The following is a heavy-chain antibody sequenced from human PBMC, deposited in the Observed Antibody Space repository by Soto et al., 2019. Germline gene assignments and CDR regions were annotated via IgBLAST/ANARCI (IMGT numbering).Heavy chain of an antibody. J-gene: IGHJ6*02. Sequence: EVQLVESGGGLVQPGGSLRLSCAASGFTFSSYWMSLVRQAPGKGLELVANIKQDGSEKYYVDCVKGRFTISRDNSKDAVYVQKNSLRAEDTAVYYCAREVMTAASAYYYYYGMDVWGQGTTVTVSS. CDR2: IKQDGSEK. CDR1: GFTFSSYW. CDR3: AREVMTAASAYYYYYGMDV. D-gene: IGHD2-21*02. V-gene: IGHV3-7*01.